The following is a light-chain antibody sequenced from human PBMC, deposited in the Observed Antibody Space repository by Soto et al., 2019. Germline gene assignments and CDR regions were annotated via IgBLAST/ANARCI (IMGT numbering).Light chain of an antibody. V-gene: IGKV1-39*01. CDR1: QSISIY. CDR2: ASS. Sequence: DIQMTQSPSSLSASVGDRVTITCRTSQSISIYLNWYQQIPGKAPKLLIYASSNLHTGVPSRFSGSASGTDFTLTISSLQPEESATYDCQQTYSNPRTFGQGPKVEIK. J-gene: IGKJ1*01. CDR3: QQTYSNPRT.